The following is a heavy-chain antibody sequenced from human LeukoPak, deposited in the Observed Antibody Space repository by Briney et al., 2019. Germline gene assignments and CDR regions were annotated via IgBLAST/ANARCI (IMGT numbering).Heavy chain of an antibody. V-gene: IGHV4-61*02. CDR1: GGSISSSSYY. CDR3: ARGVVIGAFDI. D-gene: IGHD3-3*01. CDR2: IYTSGST. Sequence: SETLSLTCTVSGGSISSSSYYWSWIRQPAGKGLEWIGRIYTSGSTNYNPSLKSRVTISVDTSKNQFSLKLSSVTAADTAVYYCARGVVIGAFDIWGQGTMVTVSS. J-gene: IGHJ3*02.